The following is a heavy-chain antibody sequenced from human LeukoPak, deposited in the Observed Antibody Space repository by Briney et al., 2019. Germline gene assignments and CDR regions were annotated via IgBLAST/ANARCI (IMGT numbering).Heavy chain of an antibody. CDR3: AKGREVDYYDSSGYYYDY. CDR2: ISGSGGST. D-gene: IGHD3-22*01. V-gene: IGHV3-23*01. Sequence: GGSLRLSCAASGFTFSSYAMSWVRQAPGKGLEWVSAISGSGGSTYYADSVKGRFTISRDNFKNTLYLQMNSLRAEDTAVYYCAKGREVDYYDSSGYYYDYWGQGTLVTVSS. J-gene: IGHJ4*02. CDR1: GFTFSSYA.